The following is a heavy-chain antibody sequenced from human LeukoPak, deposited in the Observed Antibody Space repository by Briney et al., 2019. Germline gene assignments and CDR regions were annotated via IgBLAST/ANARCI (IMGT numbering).Heavy chain of an antibody. D-gene: IGHD3-22*01. V-gene: IGHV1-18*01. J-gene: IGHJ3*02. CDR1: GYTFTRYG. Sequence: GASVKVSCKASGYTFTRYGVSWVRQAPGQGLEWMGWISAYNGNTNYAQMLQGRVSMTTDTSTSTAYMELRSLRSDDTAVYYCARDWDGYDSSGYGDRDAFDIWGQGTMVTVSS. CDR2: ISAYNGNT. CDR3: ARDWDGYDSSGYGDRDAFDI.